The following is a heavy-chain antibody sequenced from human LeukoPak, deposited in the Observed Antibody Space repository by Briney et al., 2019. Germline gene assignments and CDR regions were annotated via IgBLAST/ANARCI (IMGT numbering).Heavy chain of an antibody. Sequence: SETLSLTCTVSGGSISTYYWSWIRQPAGKGLEWIGRIQTSVDINYNPSLKSRVTMSVDTSKNQFSLRMSSVTAADTAVYYCARESGNSGYPYYFDFWGQGTMVTVSS. CDR2: IQTSVDI. J-gene: IGHJ4*02. CDR1: GGSISTYY. CDR3: ARESGNSGYPYYFDF. D-gene: IGHD3-10*01. V-gene: IGHV4-4*07.